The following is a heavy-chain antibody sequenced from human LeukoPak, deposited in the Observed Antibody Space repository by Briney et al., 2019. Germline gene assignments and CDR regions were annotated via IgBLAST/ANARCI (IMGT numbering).Heavy chain of an antibody. D-gene: IGHD3-9*01. CDR1: GFTFSSYA. V-gene: IGHV3-48*03. J-gene: IGHJ4*02. Sequence: GGSLRLSCAASGFTFSSYAMNWVRQAPGKGLEWVSYISSSGSTIYYADSVKGRFTISRDNAKNSLYLQMNSLRAEDTAVYYCASLRYVDWLSYPDYWGQGTLVTVSS. CDR3: ASLRYVDWLSYPDY. CDR2: ISSSGSTI.